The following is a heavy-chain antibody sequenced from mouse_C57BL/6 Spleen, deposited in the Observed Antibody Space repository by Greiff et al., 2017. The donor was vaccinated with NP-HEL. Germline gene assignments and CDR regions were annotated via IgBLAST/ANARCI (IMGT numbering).Heavy chain of an antibody. CDR3: ASEAAQALNY. V-gene: IGHV1-52*01. CDR1: GYTFTSYW. J-gene: IGHJ2*01. D-gene: IGHD3-2*02. Sequence: QVQLQQPGAELVRPGSSVKLSCKASGYTFTSYWMHWVKQRPIQGLEWIGNIDPSDSETHYNQKFKDKATLTVDKSSSTAYMQLSSLTSEDSAVYCCASEAAQALNYWGQGTTLTVSS. CDR2: IDPSDSET.